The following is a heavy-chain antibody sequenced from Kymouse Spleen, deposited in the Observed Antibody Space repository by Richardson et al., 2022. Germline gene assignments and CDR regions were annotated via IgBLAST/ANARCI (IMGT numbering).Heavy chain of an antibody. CDR2: IWYDGSNK. D-gene: IGHD3-9*01. J-gene: IGHJ4*02. CDR1: GFTFSSYG. V-gene: IGHV3-33*01. CDR3: ARDGDILTGRGFDY. Sequence: QVQLVESGGGVVQPGRSLRLSCAASGFTFSSYGMHWVRQAPGKGLEWVAVIWYDGSNKYYADSVKGRFTISRDNSKNTLYLQMNSLRAEDTAVYYCARDGDILTGRGFDYWGQGTLVTVSS.